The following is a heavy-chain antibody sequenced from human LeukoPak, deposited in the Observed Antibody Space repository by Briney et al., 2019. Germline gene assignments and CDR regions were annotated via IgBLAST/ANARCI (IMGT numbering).Heavy chain of an antibody. V-gene: IGHV3-15*01. J-gene: IGHJ4*02. CDR2: IKRKSDGGTA. CDR1: GFSFSNDW. D-gene: IGHD3-22*01. CDR3: TTGVGYVYDGNGFV. Sequence: KTGGSLRLSCAASGFSFSNDWMSWVRQAPGKGLEWVGRIKRKSDGGTAEYAAPVKGRFTISRDDSRSTLYLQMNSLKIEDTAVYYCTTGVGYVYDGNGFVWGQGIVVTVSS.